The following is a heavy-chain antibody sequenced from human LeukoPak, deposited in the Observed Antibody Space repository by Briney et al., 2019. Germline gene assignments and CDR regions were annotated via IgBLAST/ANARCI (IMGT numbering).Heavy chain of an antibody. V-gene: IGHV4-4*07. Sequence: SETLSLTCTVSGRSISSYYWSWIRQPAGKGLEWIGRIYTSGSTNYNPSLKSRVTMSVDTSKNQFSLKLSSVTAADTAVYYCARDLRYSSSWYAGRGFDYWGQGTLVTVSS. CDR3: ARDLRYSSSWYAGRGFDY. D-gene: IGHD6-13*01. J-gene: IGHJ4*02. CDR2: IYTSGST. CDR1: GRSISSYY.